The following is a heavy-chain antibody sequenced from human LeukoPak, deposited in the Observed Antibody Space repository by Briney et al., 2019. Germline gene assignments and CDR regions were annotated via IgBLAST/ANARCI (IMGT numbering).Heavy chain of an antibody. CDR2: ISGSGGST. CDR3: AAGGGREDYYDSSGYYFDY. Sequence: GSLRLSCAASGFIFSSYAMSWVRQVPGKGLEWVSAISGSGGSTYYADSVKGRFTISRDNSKNTLYLQMNSLRAEDTAVYYCAAGGGREDYYDSSGYYFDYWGQGTLVTVSS. CDR1: GFIFSSYA. D-gene: IGHD3-22*01. J-gene: IGHJ4*02. V-gene: IGHV3-23*01.